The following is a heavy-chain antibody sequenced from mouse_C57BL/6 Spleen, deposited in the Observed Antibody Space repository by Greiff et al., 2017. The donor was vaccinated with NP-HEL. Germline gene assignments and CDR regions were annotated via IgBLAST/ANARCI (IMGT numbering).Heavy chain of an antibody. CDR3: ARRATENAMDY. V-gene: IGHV1-55*01. CDR1: GYTFTSYW. D-gene: IGHD3-3*01. Sequence: VQLQQSGAELVKPGASVKMSCKASGYTFTSYWITWVKQRPGQGLEWIGDIYPRSGNTYYNEKFKGKATLTADKSSSTAYMELRSLTSEDSAVYFCARRATENAMDYWGQGTSVTVSS. CDR2: IYPRSGNT. J-gene: IGHJ4*01.